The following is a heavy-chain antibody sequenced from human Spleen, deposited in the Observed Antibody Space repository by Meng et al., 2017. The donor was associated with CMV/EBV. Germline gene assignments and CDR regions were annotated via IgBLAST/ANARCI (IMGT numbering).Heavy chain of an antibody. J-gene: IGHJ6*02. CDR3: ASMCSSTSCSSHYYGMDV. CDR2: ISYDGSNK. Sequence: GESLKISCAASGFTFSSYAMHWVRQAPGKGLEWVAVISYDGSNKYYADSVKDRFTISRDNSKNTLYLQMNSLRAEDTAVYYCASMCSSTSCSSHYYGMDVWGQGTTVTVSS. D-gene: IGHD2-2*01. CDR1: GFTFSSYA. V-gene: IGHV3-30*04.